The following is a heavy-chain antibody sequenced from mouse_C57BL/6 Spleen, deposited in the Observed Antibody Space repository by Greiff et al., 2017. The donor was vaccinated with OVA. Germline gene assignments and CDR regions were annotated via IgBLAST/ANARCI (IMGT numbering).Heavy chain of an antibody. J-gene: IGHJ4*01. CDR1: GYTFTDHT. V-gene: IGHV1-78*01. Sequence: QVQLQQSDAELVKPGASVKISCKVSGYTFTDHTIHWMKQRPEQGLEWIGYIYPRDGSTKYNEKFKGEATLTADKSSSTAYMQLNSLTSEDSAVYFCAREGDYGYDDYAMDYWGQGTSVTVSS. D-gene: IGHD2-2*01. CDR3: AREGDYGYDDYAMDY. CDR2: IYPRDGST.